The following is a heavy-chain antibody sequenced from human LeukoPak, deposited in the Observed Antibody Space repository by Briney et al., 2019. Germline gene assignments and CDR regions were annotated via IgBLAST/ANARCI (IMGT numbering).Heavy chain of an antibody. CDR3: ARPEDSSGYYGAFDI. D-gene: IGHD3-22*01. CDR2: IYPGDSDT. Sequence: GESLKISCKGSGYSFTSYWIGWVRQMPGKGLEWMGIIYPGDSDTRYSPSFQGQVTISADKSISTAYLQWSSLKASDTAMYYCARPEDSSGYYGAFDIWGQGTMVTVSS. V-gene: IGHV5-51*01. CDR1: GYSFTSYW. J-gene: IGHJ3*02.